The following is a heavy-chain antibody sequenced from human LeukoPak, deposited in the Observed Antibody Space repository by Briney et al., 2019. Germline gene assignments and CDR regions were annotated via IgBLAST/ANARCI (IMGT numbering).Heavy chain of an antibody. CDR2: INHSGST. J-gene: IGHJ4*02. CDR3: ARGLNFWSGYLSAGREYYFDY. Sequence: SETLSLTCAVYGGSFSGYYWSWIRQPPGKGLEWIGEINHSGSTNYNPSLKSRVTISVDTSKNQFSLKLSSVTAAGTAVYYCARGLNFWSGYLSAGREYYFDYWGQGTLVTVSS. CDR1: GGSFSGYY. D-gene: IGHD3-3*01. V-gene: IGHV4-34*01.